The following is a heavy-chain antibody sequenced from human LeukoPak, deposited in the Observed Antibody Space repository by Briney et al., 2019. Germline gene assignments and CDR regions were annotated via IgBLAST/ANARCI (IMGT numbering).Heavy chain of an antibody. CDR2: ISSSSSYI. CDR3: AREGVLDYDILTGYSKEPFDY. V-gene: IGHV3-21*01. D-gene: IGHD3-9*01. Sequence: GGSLRLSCAASGFTFSSYSMNWVRQAPGKGLEWVSSISSSSSYIYYADSVKGRFTISRDNAKNSLYLQMNSLRAEDTAVYYCAREGVLDYDILTGYSKEPFDYWGQGTLVTVSS. CDR1: GFTFSSYS. J-gene: IGHJ4*02.